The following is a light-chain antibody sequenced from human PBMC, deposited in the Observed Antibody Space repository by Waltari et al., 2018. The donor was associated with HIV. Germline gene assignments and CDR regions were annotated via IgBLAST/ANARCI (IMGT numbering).Light chain of an antibody. V-gene: IGKV3-15*01. CDR1: RSVGTT. J-gene: IGKJ4*01. CDR3: QQYKDHTEWLS. Sequence: ETILTQSPATLSVSPGESASLSCRASRSVGTTLAWYQQRPCQAPRLLISVASTRATGIPPRFSGSGSGTDFTLTISSLQSEDFAVYYCQQYKDHTEWLSFGGGTKVEIK. CDR2: VAS.